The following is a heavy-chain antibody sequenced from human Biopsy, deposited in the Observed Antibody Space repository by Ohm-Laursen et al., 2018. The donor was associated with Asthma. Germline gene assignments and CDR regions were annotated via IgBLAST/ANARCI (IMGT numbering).Heavy chain of an antibody. J-gene: IGHJ4*02. D-gene: IGHD3-22*01. V-gene: IGHV3-9*01. Sequence: SLRLSYAAFGFKFDEYTMHWVRQAPGKGLEWVSGISWNSATIGYADSVEGRFTISRDNAKNSVFLHMDSLRPEDTAFYYCAKVRSDWVITESFDYWGQGVLVTVSS. CDR3: AKVRSDWVITESFDY. CDR2: ISWNSATI. CDR1: GFKFDEYT.